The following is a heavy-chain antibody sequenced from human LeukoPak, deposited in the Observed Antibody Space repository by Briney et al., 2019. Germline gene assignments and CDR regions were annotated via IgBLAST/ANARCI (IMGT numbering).Heavy chain of an antibody. D-gene: IGHD6-13*01. V-gene: IGHV3-30*18. CDR2: ISYDGSNK. CDR1: GFTFSSYG. J-gene: IGHJ5*02. Sequence: GGSLRLSCAASGFTFSSYGMHWVLQAPGKGLEWVAVISYDGSNKYYADSVKARFTISRDNSKNTLYLQMNSLRAEDTAVYYCAKDLAAAGSLDPWGQGTLVTVSS. CDR3: AKDLAAAGSLDP.